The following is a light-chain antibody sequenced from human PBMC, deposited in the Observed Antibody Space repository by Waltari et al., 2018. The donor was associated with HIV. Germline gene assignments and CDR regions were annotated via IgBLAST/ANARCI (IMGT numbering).Light chain of an antibody. Sequence: QSALTPPASVSGSPGPSITISCTGTSSDVGSYNLLSWYQQHPGKAPKLMIYEGSKRPSGVSNRFSGSKSGNTASLTISGLQAEDEADYYCCSYAGSSTYVFGTGTKVTVL. V-gene: IGLV2-23*01. CDR3: CSYAGSSTYV. CDR1: SSDVGSYNL. J-gene: IGLJ1*01. CDR2: EGS.